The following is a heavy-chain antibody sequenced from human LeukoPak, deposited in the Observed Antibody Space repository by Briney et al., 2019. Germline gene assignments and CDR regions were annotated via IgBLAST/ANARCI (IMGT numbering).Heavy chain of an antibody. V-gene: IGHV4-61*01. CDR2: IYYSGST. CDR1: GGSVSSGSYY. Sequence: SETLSLTCTVSGGSVSSGSYYWRWIRQPPGKGLEWIGYIYYSGSTNYNPSLKSRVTISVDTSKNQFSLKLSSVTAADTAVYYWASPSITMVRGGEFDAFDIWGQGTMVTVSS. D-gene: IGHD3-10*01. J-gene: IGHJ3*02. CDR3: ASPSITMVRGGEFDAFDI.